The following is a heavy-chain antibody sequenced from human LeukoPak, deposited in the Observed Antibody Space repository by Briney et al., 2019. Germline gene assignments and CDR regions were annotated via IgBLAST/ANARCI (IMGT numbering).Heavy chain of an antibody. J-gene: IGHJ3*02. CDR2: MNPNSGNT. D-gene: IGHD1-26*01. V-gene: IGHV1-8*01. CDR3: ASNPIVGATSAAFDI. Sequence: GASVKVSCKATGYTFTSYDINWVRQASGQGLEWMGWMNPNSGNTGYAQKFQGRVTMTRNTSISTAYMELSSLRSEDTAVYYCASNPIVGATSAAFDIWGQGTMVTVSS. CDR1: GYTFTSYD.